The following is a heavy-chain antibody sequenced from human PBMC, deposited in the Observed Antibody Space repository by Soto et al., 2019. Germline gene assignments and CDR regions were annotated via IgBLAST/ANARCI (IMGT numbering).Heavy chain of an antibody. D-gene: IGHD3-16*01. Sequence: PSETLSLTCTVSGASISSSGYYWGWIRQAPGKGLEWIGSIDYIGSTYYNPSLKSRVTVSVDTSKNQFSLKLNSVTAADTAVHYCVRGGLRYQQSSYYFDVWAREPWSPSPQ. CDR3: VRGGLRYQQSSYYFDV. V-gene: IGHV4-39*01. CDR1: GASISSSGYY. CDR2: IDYIGST. J-gene: IGHJ4*02.